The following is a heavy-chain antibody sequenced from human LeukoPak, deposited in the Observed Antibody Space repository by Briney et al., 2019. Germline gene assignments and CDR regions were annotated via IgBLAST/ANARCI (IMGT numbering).Heavy chain of an antibody. Sequence: PGGSLRLSCAASGFTFSNYWMTWVRQAPGKGLEWVANIKKDGSEKNYVDSVKGRFTISRDNSKNTLYLQMNSLRAEDTAVYYCAKDRGDYVPYYGMDVWGQGTTVTVSS. CDR1: GFTFSNYW. CDR2: IKKDGSEK. V-gene: IGHV3-7*01. CDR3: AKDRGDYVPYYGMDV. J-gene: IGHJ6*02. D-gene: IGHD4-17*01.